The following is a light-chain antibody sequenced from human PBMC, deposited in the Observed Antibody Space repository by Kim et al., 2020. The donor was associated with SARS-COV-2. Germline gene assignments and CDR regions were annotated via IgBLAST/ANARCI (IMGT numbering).Light chain of an antibody. V-gene: IGKV1-5*03. CDR3: QHYHTYPWT. CDR2: KAS. J-gene: IGKJ1*01. CDR1: QSISSY. Sequence: ASVGDRVTITGRDGQSISSYLPWYQQRPGKAPHLLIYKASTLQSGVPSRFSGSGSGTEFTLTISSLQPDDFGTYYCQHYHTYPWTFGQGTKVDIK.